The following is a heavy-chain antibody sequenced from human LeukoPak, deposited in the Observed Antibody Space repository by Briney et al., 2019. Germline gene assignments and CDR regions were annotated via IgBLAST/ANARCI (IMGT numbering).Heavy chain of an antibody. CDR3: ARARLHYGMGV. D-gene: IGHD3-16*01. V-gene: IGHV4-34*01. J-gene: IGHJ6*02. Sequence: SETLSLTCAVYGGSFSGYYWSWIRQPPGKGLEWIGEINHSGSTNYNPSLKSRVTISVDTSKNQFSLKLSSVTAADTAVYYCARARLHYGMGVWGQGTTVTVSS. CDR2: INHSGST. CDR1: GGSFSGYY.